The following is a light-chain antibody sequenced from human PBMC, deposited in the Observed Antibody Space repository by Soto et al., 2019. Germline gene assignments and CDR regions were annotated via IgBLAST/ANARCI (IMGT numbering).Light chain of an antibody. Sequence: DIQLTHNTSTQSPFGVDRGTITFRASQSISGSLNWYQQKPGKAPKLLIYGASTLQSGVPSRFSGSGSGTDYTLSISSLQPEDFATYYCQQSYRTPTFGKGTRLEI. V-gene: IGKV1-39*01. J-gene: IGKJ5*01. CDR1: QSISGS. CDR3: QQSYRTPT. CDR2: GAS.